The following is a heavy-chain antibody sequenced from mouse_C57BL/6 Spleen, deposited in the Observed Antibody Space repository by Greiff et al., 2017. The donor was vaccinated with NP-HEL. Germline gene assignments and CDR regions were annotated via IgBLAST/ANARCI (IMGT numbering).Heavy chain of an antibody. CDR2: INPYNGGT. V-gene: IGHV1-19*01. Sequence: VQLKESGAELVRPGASVKLSCKASGYTFTDYYMNWVKQSHGKSLEWIGVINPYNGGTSYNQKFKGKATLTVDKSSSTAYMELNSLTSEDSAVYYCARWGWGEDYAMDYWGQGTSVTVSS. CDR1: GYTFTDYY. CDR3: ARWGWGEDYAMDY. J-gene: IGHJ4*01. D-gene: IGHD3-3*01.